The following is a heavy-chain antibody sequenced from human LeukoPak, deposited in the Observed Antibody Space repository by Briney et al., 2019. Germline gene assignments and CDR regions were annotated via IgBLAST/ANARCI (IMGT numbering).Heavy chain of an antibody. Sequence: PGGSLRLSCAASGFTFSSCGMHWVRQAPGKGLEWVSAISGSGGSTYYADSVKGRFTISRDNSKNTLYLQMNSLRAEDTAVYYCAKDTYRRGRPVVANDYWGQGTLVTVSS. J-gene: IGHJ4*02. V-gene: IGHV3-23*01. CDR3: AKDTYRRGRPVVANDY. CDR1: GFTFSSCG. D-gene: IGHD2-15*01. CDR2: ISGSGGST.